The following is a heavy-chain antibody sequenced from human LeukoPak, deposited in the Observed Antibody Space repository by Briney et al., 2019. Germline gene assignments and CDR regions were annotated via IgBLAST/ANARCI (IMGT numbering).Heavy chain of an antibody. Sequence: SVKVSCRASGGTFSSYAISWVRQAPGQGLEWMGGSIPIFGTANYAQKFQGRVTITADESTSTAYMELSSLRSEDTAVYYCAIVPLTTVTTYWYFDLWGRGTLVTVSS. CDR2: SIPIFGTA. D-gene: IGHD4-11*01. CDR1: GGTFSSYA. CDR3: AIVPLTTVTTYWYFDL. J-gene: IGHJ2*01. V-gene: IGHV1-69*01.